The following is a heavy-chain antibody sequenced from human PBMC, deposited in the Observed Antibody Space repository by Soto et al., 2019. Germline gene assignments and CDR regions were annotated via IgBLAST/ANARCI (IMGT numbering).Heavy chain of an antibody. Sequence: GGSLRLSCAASVFTVSSNYMSLVRQAPGKGLECVSVIYIGGSTYYSDSVKGRFTISRDNSKNTLYLKMNSLRAEDTAVYYCARDSRGDDILTGYYYYGMEVWGQGTTVTFSS. CDR1: VFTVSSNY. CDR3: ARDSRGDDILTGYYYYGMEV. CDR2: IYIGGST. D-gene: IGHD3-9*01. J-gene: IGHJ6*01. V-gene: IGHV3-53*01.